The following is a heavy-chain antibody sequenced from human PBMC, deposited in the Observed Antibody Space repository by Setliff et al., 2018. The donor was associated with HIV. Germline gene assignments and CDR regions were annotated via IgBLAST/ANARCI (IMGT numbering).Heavy chain of an antibody. CDR2: FMYTDIHYVNYLN. V-gene: IGHV4-30-4*01. CDR3: ARARGDWYNVRPYYFDL. CDR1: GASFVGDNH. D-gene: IGHD6-19*01. Sequence: SETLSLTCAVSGASFVGDNHWSWIRQTPERGLEWIAYFMYTDIHYVNYLNYRNPSLASRLSISVDKPKNQFSLTLSSVTAADTAVYYCARARGDWYNVRPYYFDLWGQGTPVTVSS. J-gene: IGHJ4*02.